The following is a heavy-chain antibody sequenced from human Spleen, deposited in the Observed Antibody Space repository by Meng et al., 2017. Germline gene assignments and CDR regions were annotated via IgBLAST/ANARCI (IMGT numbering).Heavy chain of an antibody. V-gene: IGHV1-2*06. CDR3: ARVMVGSRYCGGDCYSDY. D-gene: IGHD2-21*02. Sequence: GRLGQSGAEVKKPGASVKVSCKASGYTFTGYYMHWVRQAPGQGLEWMGRINPNSGGTNYAQKFQGRVTMTRDTSISTAYMELSRLRSDDTAVYYCARVMVGSRYCGGDCYSDYWGQGTLVTVSS. J-gene: IGHJ4*02. CDR2: INPNSGGT. CDR1: GYTFTGYY.